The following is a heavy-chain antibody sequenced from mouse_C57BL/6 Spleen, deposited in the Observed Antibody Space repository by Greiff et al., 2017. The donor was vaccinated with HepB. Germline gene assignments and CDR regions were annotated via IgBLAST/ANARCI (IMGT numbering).Heavy chain of an antibody. CDR3: ASLYYGYGGGGGVAMDY. Sequence: QVQLQQPGAELVRPGSSVKLSCKASGYTFTSYWMHWVKQRPIQGLEWIGNIDPSDSETHYNQKFKDKATLTVDKSSSTAYMQLSSLTSEDSAVYYWASLYYGYGGGGGVAMDYWGQGTSVTVSS. CDR1: GYTFTSYW. CDR2: IDPSDSET. J-gene: IGHJ4*01. V-gene: IGHV1-52*01. D-gene: IGHD2-2*01.